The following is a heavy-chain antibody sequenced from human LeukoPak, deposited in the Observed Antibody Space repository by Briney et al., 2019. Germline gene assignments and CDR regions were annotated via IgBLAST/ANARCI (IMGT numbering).Heavy chain of an antibody. V-gene: IGHV1-3*03. J-gene: IGHJ4*02. D-gene: IGHD3/OR15-3a*01. CDR2: INGGNGDT. CDR1: GYTFSNHE. CDR3: TLYNF. Sequence: ASVKVSCKASGYTFSNHEIHWVRQAPGQSLEWMGGINGGNGDTKYSQKLQGRVTISRDTSANTAYMELSSLRSEDMAVYYCTLYNFWGQGTLVTVSS.